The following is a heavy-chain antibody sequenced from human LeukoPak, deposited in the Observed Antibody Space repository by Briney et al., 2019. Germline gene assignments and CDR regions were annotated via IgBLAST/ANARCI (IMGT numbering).Heavy chain of an antibody. CDR1: GFTFSSYG. Sequence: TGGSLRLSCAASGFTFSSYGMHWVRQAPGKGLEWVAFIRYDGSNKYYADSVKGRFTISRDNSKNTLYLQMNSLRAEDTAVYYCAKWTSDYYGSGNEGLGFDPWGQGTLVTVSS. CDR3: AKWTSDYYGSGNEGLGFDP. CDR2: IRYDGSNK. J-gene: IGHJ5*02. D-gene: IGHD3-10*01. V-gene: IGHV3-30*02.